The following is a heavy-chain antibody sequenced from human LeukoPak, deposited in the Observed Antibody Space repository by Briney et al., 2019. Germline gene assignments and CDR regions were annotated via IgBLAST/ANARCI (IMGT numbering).Heavy chain of an antibody. CDR1: GFTFSSYG. CDR3: AKSQSGSVDAFDI. D-gene: IGHD3-10*01. J-gene: IGHJ3*02. Sequence: GGSLSLSCAASGFTFSSYGMHWVRQAPGKGLEWVAVISYDGSKKYYAVSVKGRFTISRDNSKNTQYLQMNSLKSEDTAVYYCAKSQSGSVDAFDIWGQGTMVTVSS. CDR2: ISYDGSKK. V-gene: IGHV3-30*18.